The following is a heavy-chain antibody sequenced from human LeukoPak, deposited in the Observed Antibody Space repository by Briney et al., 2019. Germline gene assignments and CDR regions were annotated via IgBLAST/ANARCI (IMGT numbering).Heavy chain of an antibody. CDR2: VYSGGRT. Sequence: GGSLRLSCATSGFIVDDTYMSWVRQAPGKGLEWVSVVYSGGRTFNADSVKGRFIISRDNSKNTVYLQMNSLRTDDTAMYYCARQATAGLDYWGQGTLVTVSS. D-gene: IGHD6-13*01. J-gene: IGHJ4*02. CDR1: GFIVDDTY. V-gene: IGHV3-66*02. CDR3: ARQATAGLDY.